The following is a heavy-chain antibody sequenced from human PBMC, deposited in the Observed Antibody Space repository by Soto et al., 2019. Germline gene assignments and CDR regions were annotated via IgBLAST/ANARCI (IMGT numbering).Heavy chain of an antibody. CDR2: ISSSGSTI. D-gene: IGHD3-9*01. J-gene: IGHJ4*02. CDR3: ARVLDKLDWLPPPPIWGY. CDR1: GFTFSDYY. Sequence: QVQLVESGGGLVKPGGSLRLSCAASGFTFSDYYMSWIRQAPGKGLEWVSYISSSGSTIYYADSVKGRFTISRDNAKNSLYLQMNSLRAEDTAVYYCARVLDKLDWLPPPPIWGYCGQGTLVTVSS. V-gene: IGHV3-11*01.